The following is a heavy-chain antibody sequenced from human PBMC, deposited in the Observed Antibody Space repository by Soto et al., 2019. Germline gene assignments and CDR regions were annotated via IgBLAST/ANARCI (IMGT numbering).Heavy chain of an antibody. D-gene: IGHD3-22*01. V-gene: IGHV1-69*13. Sequence: SVKVSCKASGGTFSSYAISWVRQAPGQGLEWMGGIIPIFGTANYAQKFQGRVTITADESTSTAYMELSSLRSEDTAVYYCARAYYYDSSGYYSAPHYYYYYYGMEVWGQGTPVTVSS. CDR1: GGTFSSYA. CDR3: ARAYYYDSSGYYSAPHYYYYYYGMEV. CDR2: IIPIFGTA. J-gene: IGHJ6*01.